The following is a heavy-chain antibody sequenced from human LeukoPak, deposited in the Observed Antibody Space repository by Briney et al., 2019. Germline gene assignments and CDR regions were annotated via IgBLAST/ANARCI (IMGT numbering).Heavy chain of an antibody. CDR2: IYYSGST. D-gene: IGHD2-2*01. V-gene: IGHV4-39*01. CDR1: GGSISSINYY. J-gene: IGHJ5*02. CDR3: ARHERCSSINCIYNWFDP. Sequence: SETLSLTCTVSGGSISSINYYWGWIRQPPGKGLEWIGSIYYSGSTYYNPSLKSRVTIFVDPSKNQFSLNLRSVTAADTAVYYCARHERCSSINCIYNWFDPWGQGTLVIVSS.